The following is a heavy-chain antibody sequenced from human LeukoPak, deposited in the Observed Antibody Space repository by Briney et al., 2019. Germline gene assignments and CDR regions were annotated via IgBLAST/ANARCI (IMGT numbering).Heavy chain of an antibody. CDR3: ARETYHNVWGSYRYMYWLVS. Sequence: GASVKVSCKASGGTFSSYAISWVRQAPGQGLEWMGGIIPIFGTANYAQKFQGRVTITADKSTSTAYMELRSLRSDDTAVYYCARETYHNVWGSYRYMYWLVSWGQGTLVTVSS. D-gene: IGHD3-16*02. V-gene: IGHV1-69*06. J-gene: IGHJ5*01. CDR1: GGTFSSYA. CDR2: IIPIFGTA.